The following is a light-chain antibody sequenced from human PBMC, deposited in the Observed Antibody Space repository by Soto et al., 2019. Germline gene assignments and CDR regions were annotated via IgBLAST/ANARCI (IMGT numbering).Light chain of an antibody. Sequence: EIVMTQSPATLSVSPGERVTLSCRASQSFSNNLAWYQQKPGQAPRLLIYSGSIRVLGIPARFSGSGSGTEFTLTISSLQSEDFAVYYCHQYNDWPYTFGQGTKLEIK. CDR1: QSFSNN. CDR2: SGS. J-gene: IGKJ2*01. V-gene: IGKV3-15*01. CDR3: HQYNDWPYT.